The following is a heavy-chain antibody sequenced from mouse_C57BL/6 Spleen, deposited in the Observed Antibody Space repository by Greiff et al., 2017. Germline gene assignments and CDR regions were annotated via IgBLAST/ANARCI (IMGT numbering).Heavy chain of an antibody. J-gene: IGHJ1*03. CDR1: GYTFTSYT. CDR2: INPSSGYT. Sequence: VQLQESGAELARPGASVKMSCKASGYTFTSYTMHWVKQRPGQGLEWIGYINPSSGYTKYNQKFKDKATLTADKSSSTAYMQLSSLTSEDSAVYYCARYEYSNYWYCDVWGTGTTVTVSS. CDR3: ARYEYSNYWYCDV. D-gene: IGHD2-5*01. V-gene: IGHV1-4*01.